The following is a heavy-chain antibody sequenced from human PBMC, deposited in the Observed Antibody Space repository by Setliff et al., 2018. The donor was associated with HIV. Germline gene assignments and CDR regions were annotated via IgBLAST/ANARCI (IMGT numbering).Heavy chain of an antibody. CDR3: VASSSWSCRLNY. D-gene: IGHD6-13*01. V-gene: IGHV4-34*01. CDR1: GGSVSGHY. J-gene: IGHJ4*02. Sequence: ETLSLTCAFYGGSVSGHYWGWFRQPPGKGLEWIGEITPSGATNYLPSLKSRVTMSLDTSKNQFSLKMTSVTAADTALYYCVASSSWSCRLNYWGQGTQVAVSS. CDR2: ITPSGAT.